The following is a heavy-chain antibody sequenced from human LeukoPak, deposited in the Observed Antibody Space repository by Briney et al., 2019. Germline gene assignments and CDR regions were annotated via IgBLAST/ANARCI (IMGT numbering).Heavy chain of an antibody. CDR2: FYSGGST. V-gene: IGHV3-53*01. CDR1: GFSVSSNY. J-gene: IGHJ2*01. Sequence: GGSLRLSCAASGFSVSSNYMSWVRQAPGKGLEWVSVFYSGGSTFYADFVKGRFTIARDNSKNTMYLQMNNLRAEDTAVYSCARAPNSSDYSAGYWYFDLWGRGTLVTVSS. CDR3: ARAPNSSDYSAGYWYFDL. D-gene: IGHD3-22*01.